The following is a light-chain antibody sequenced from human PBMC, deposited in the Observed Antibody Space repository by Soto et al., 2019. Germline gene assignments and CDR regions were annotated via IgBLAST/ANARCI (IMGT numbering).Light chain of an antibody. Sequence: DIVMTQSPDSLAVSLGERATINCKSSQSVLHSSNNKNYLAWYQQKAGQPPKLLIYWASTRESGVPDLFSGSGSGTDFTLTISSLQAEDVAVYYCQQYYSTWTFGQGTKVDIK. CDR2: WAS. CDR1: QSVLHSSNNKNY. J-gene: IGKJ1*01. V-gene: IGKV4-1*01. CDR3: QQYYSTWT.